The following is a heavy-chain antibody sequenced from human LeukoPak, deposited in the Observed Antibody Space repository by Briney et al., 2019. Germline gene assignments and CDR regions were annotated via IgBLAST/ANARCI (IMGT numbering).Heavy chain of an antibody. CDR3: ARTLKWFGDYKGYFDY. J-gene: IGHJ4*02. D-gene: IGHD3-10*01. Sequence: PSETLSLTCAVYGGSFSGYYWSWIRQPPGKGLEWIGEINHSRSTNYNPSLKSRVTISVDTSKNQFSLKLSSVTAVDTAVSYCARTLKWFGDYKGYFDYWGQGTLVTVSS. CDR1: GGSFSGYY. CDR2: INHSRST. V-gene: IGHV4-34*01.